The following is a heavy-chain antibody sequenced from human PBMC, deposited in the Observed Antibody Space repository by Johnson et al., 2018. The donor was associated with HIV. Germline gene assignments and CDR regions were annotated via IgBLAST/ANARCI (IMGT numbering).Heavy chain of an antibody. CDR3: AGLGGSHDAFDI. CDR2: IYSGGNT. Sequence: VQLLESGGGLVKPGGSLRLSCAASGFTVSSNYMSWVRQAPGKGLEWVSIIYSGGNTYYADSVKGRFTISRDNSKNTLYLQMNSLRAEDTAVYYCAGLGGSHDAFDIWGQGTMVTVSS. V-gene: IGHV3-53*01. D-gene: IGHD1-26*01. CDR1: GFTVSSNY. J-gene: IGHJ3*02.